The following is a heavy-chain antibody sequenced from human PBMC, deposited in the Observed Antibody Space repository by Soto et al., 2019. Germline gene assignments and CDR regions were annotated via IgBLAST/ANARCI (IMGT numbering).Heavy chain of an antibody. J-gene: IGHJ4*02. CDR2: ISYDGSNK. D-gene: IGHD2-15*01. CDR3: AKGSEVGSF. V-gene: IGHV3-30*18. CDR1: GFTFSSYA. Sequence: GGSLRLSCAASGFTFSSYAMHWVRQAPGKGLEWVAVISYDGSNKYYADSVKGRFTISRDNSKNTLYLQMSSLRAEDTAVYYCAKGSEVGSFWGQGALLTVSS.